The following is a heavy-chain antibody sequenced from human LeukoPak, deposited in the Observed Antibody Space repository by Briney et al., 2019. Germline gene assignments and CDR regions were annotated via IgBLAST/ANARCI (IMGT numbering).Heavy chain of an antibody. D-gene: IGHD3-3*01. CDR3: ARDRYDFWSGYWGGFDY. J-gene: IGHJ4*02. V-gene: IGHV1-69*04. CDR2: IIPILGIA. CDR1: GGTFSSYA. Sequence: GASVKVSCKASGGTFSSYAISWVRQAPGQGLEWMGRIIPILGIANYAQKFQGRVTITADKSTSTAYMELSSLRSEDTAVYYCARDRYDFWSGYWGGFDYWGQGTLVTVSS.